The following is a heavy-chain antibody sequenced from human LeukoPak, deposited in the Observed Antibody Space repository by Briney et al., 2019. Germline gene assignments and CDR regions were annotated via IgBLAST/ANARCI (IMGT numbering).Heavy chain of an antibody. J-gene: IGHJ5*02. CDR2: IYTSGTT. Sequence: SETLSLTCTVSGGSISSYYWSWIRQPAGKGLEWIGRIYTSGTTNYNPSLNSRVTMSVDTSKNQFSLKLTSVTAADTAVYYCARLKRYCSVSSCYLNWLDPWGQGTLVTVSS. CDR1: GGSISSYY. CDR3: ARLKRYCSVSSCYLNWLDP. V-gene: IGHV4-4*07. D-gene: IGHD2-15*01.